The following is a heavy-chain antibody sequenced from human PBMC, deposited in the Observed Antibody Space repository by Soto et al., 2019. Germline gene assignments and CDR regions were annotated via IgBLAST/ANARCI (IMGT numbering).Heavy chain of an antibody. Sequence: SVKVSCKASGGTFSSYAISWVRQAPGQGLEWMGGIIPIFGTANYAQKFQGRVTITADESTSTAYMELSSLRSEDTAVYYCARAGGYYDSSGYYFNRCYYYGMDVWGQWTTVTVSS. V-gene: IGHV1-69*13. J-gene: IGHJ6*02. CDR1: GGTFSSYA. CDR2: IIPIFGTA. D-gene: IGHD3-22*01. CDR3: ARAGGYYDSSGYYFNRCYYYGMDV.